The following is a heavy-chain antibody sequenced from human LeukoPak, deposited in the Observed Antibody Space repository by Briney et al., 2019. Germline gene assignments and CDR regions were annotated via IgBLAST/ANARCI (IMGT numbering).Heavy chain of an antibody. V-gene: IGHV1-18*04. CDR3: ARTFYDFWSGFSNYDSFHI. Sequence: ASVKVSCKASGYTFTSYYMHWVRQAPGRGLEWMGWNSAYNDNTNYAQKFQGRVTMTTDTSTNTAYMELRSLTSGDTAVYYCARTFYDFWSGFSNYDSFHIWGQGTLVTVSS. D-gene: IGHD3-3*01. CDR1: GYTFTSYY. J-gene: IGHJ3*02. CDR2: NSAYNDNT.